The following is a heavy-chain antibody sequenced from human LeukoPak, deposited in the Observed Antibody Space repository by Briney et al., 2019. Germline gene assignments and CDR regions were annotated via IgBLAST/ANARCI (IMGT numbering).Heavy chain of an antibody. CDR2: ISGSGGRT. J-gene: IGHJ4*02. Sequence: PGGSLRLSCAASGFTFSSYAMSWVRQAPGKGLEWVSAISGSGGRTYYADSVKGRFTISRDNSKNTLYLQMNSLRAEDTAVYYCARDFYGSGSQSVTPDYWGQGTLVTVSS. D-gene: IGHD3-10*01. CDR3: ARDFYGSGSQSVTPDY. CDR1: GFTFSSYA. V-gene: IGHV3-23*01.